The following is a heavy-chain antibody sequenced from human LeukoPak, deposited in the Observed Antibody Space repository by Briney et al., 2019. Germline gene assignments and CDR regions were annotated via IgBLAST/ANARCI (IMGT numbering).Heavy chain of an antibody. V-gene: IGHV4-34*01. D-gene: IGHD2-15*01. CDR1: GGSFSGYY. CDR3: ARIVVVAANPYYYYGMDV. CDR2: INHSGST. Sequence: PSEALSLTCAVYGGSFSGYYWSWIRQPPGKGLEWIGEINHSGSTNYNPSLKSRVTISVDTSKNQFSLKLSSVTAADTAVYYCARIVVVAANPYYYYGMDVWGQGTTVTVSS. J-gene: IGHJ6*02.